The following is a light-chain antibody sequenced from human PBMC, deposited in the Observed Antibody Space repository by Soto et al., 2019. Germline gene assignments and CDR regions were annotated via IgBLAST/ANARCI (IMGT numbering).Light chain of an antibody. CDR3: EPWDSSLRTVV. J-gene: IGLJ2*01. Sequence: QSVLTQPPSVSAAPGQKVIISCSGSTSNIENNYVSWYQHLPGTAPKLLIYDNNKRPSGIPDRFSGSKSGTSATLGITGLQTGDEADYHCEPWDSSLRTVVFGGGTKLTVL. CDR1: TSNIENNY. CDR2: DNN. V-gene: IGLV1-51*01.